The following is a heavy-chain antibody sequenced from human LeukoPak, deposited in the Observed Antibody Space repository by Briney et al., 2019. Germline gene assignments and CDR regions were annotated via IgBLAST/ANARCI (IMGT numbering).Heavy chain of an antibody. CDR3: ASKPTVIKSVYMDV. CDR2: IYSTGSN. D-gene: IGHD4-17*01. V-gene: IGHV4-38-2*01. Sequence: SETLSLTCGVSGYSINSGYFWGWMRQPPGKGLEWIGSIYSTGSNYYNPSLNSRVIISTDPSKNQFSLKLTSVTAADTAIYYCASKPTVIKSVYMDVWGKGTTVTVSS. CDR1: GYSINSGYF. J-gene: IGHJ6*03.